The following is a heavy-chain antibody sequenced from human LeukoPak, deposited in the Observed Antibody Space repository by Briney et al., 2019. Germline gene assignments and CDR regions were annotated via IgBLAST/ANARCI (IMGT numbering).Heavy chain of an antibody. CDR1: GFTFRRYG. J-gene: IGHJ3*02. Sequence: GGTLRLSCAASGFTFRRYGMSWVRQAPGKGLEWVSALSGSGGNTFYADSVKGRFTISRDNSKNALYLQMNSLRAEDTAVYYCARKYSSSWSNDAFDIWGQGTMVTVSS. CDR2: LSGSGGNT. D-gene: IGHD6-13*01. CDR3: ARKYSSSWSNDAFDI. V-gene: IGHV3-23*01.